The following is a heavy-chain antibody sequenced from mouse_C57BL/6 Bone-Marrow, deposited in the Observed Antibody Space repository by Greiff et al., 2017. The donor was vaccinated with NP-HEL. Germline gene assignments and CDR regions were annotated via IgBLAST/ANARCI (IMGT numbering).Heavy chain of an antibody. CDR1: GYAFTNYL. D-gene: IGHD1-1*01. CDR2: INPGSGGT. CDR3: ARGPVVGDLDY. Sequence: QVQLQQSGAELVRPGTSVKVSCKASGYAFTNYLIEWVKQRPGQGLEWIGVINPGSGGTNYNEKFKGKATLTADKSSSTAYMQLSSLTSEDSAVYFGARGPVVGDLDYGGQGTTLTVSS. J-gene: IGHJ2*01. V-gene: IGHV1-54*01.